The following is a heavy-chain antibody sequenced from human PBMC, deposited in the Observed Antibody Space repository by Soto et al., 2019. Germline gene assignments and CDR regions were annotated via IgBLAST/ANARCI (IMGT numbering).Heavy chain of an antibody. J-gene: IGHJ4*02. CDR1: GFTFSSYG. Sequence: QVQLVESGGGVVQPGRSLRLSCAASGFTFSSYGMHWVRQAPGKGLEWVAVISYDGSNKYYADSVKGRFTISRDNSKNTLYLQMNSLRAEDTAVYYCAKSDGYWGQGTLVTVSS. V-gene: IGHV3-30*18. CDR3: AKSDGY. CDR2: ISYDGSNK.